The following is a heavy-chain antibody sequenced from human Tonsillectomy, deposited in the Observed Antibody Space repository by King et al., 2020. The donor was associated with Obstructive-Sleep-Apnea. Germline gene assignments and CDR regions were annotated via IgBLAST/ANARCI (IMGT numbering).Heavy chain of an antibody. Sequence: VQLVESGGGLVQPGRSLRLSCAASGFTFDDYAMHLVRQAPGKGLEWVSGGNLNSDYIGYADSVKGRFTISSDNANNPLYLQMNNVRPEDTALYYCAKSPYYFDTSGTFDYWGQGTLVTVSS. CDR2: GNLNSDYI. CDR1: GFTFDDYA. D-gene: IGHD3-22*01. V-gene: IGHV3-9*01. J-gene: IGHJ4*02. CDR3: AKSPYYFDTSGTFDY.